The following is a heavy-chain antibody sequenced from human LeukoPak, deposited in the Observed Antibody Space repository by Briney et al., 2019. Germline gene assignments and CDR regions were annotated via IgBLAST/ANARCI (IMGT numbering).Heavy chain of an antibody. J-gene: IGHJ4*02. CDR3: ARIDHGSSLDY. D-gene: IGHD6-6*01. CDR1: GYTFTSYY. CDR2: INPSGGST. Sequence: APVTVSCTASGYTFTSYYMHWVRQAPGQGLEWMGIINPSGGSTSYAQKFQGRVTMTRDTSTSTVYMELSSLRSEDTAVYYCARIDHGSSLDYWGQGTLVTVSS. V-gene: IGHV1-46*01.